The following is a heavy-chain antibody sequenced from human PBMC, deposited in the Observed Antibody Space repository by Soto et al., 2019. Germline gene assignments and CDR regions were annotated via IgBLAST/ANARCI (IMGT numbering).Heavy chain of an antibody. Sequence: PGGSLRLSCAASGFTFSSYAMHWVRQAPGKGLEWVAVISYDGSNKYYADSVKGRFTISRDNSKNTLYLQMNSLRAEDTAVYYCARDWTEAQSSHYYYYYGMDVWGQGTTVTVSS. CDR1: GFTFSSYA. V-gene: IGHV3-30-3*01. CDR3: ARDWTEAQSSHYYYYYGMDV. J-gene: IGHJ6*02. CDR2: ISYDGSNK. D-gene: IGHD2-21*02.